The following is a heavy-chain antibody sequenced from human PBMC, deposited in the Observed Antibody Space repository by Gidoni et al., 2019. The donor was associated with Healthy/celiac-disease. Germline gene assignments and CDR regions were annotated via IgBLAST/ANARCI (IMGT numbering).Heavy chain of an antibody. V-gene: IGHV4-31*03. CDR2: IYYSGST. D-gene: IGHD6-19*01. CDR1: GGPISSGGDY. Sequence: QVHLQESGPGLLQPSQTLSLPCPVSGGPISSGGDYWSWIRQHPGKGLEWIGYIYYSGSTYYNPSLKSRVTISVETSKNQFSLKLSSVTAADTAVYYCARGVAVAIFDYWGQGTLVTVSS. CDR3: ARGVAVAIFDY. J-gene: IGHJ4*02.